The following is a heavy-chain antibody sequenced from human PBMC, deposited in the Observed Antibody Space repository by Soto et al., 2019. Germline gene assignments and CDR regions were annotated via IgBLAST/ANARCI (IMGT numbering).Heavy chain of an antibody. CDR2: ISTSGKTI. J-gene: IGHJ2*01. Sequence: EVQLVESGGGLVQPGGSLRLSCAASGFTFSTYEMNWVRQAPGKGLEWVSYISTSGKTIYYADSVKGRFTISRDNAKNSLYLQMNSLRAEDTAIYYCARDYYYGSGTYWGWWYFDLWGHGTLVTVSS. CDR3: ARDYYYGSGTYWGWWYFDL. V-gene: IGHV3-48*03. CDR1: GFTFSTYE. D-gene: IGHD3-10*01.